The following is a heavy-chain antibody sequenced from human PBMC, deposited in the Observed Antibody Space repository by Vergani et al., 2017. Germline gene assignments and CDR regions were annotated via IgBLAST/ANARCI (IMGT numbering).Heavy chain of an antibody. D-gene: IGHD3-22*01. CDR2: ISSSGSTI. J-gene: IGHJ6*02. Sequence: VQLVESGGGIVKPGGSLRLSCAASGFTFSDYYMSWIRQAPGKGLEWVSYISSSGSTIYYADSVKGRFTISRDNAKNSLYLQMNSLRAEDTAVYYCAIIHISNYYDSRGYYYRGYYYGMDVWGQGTTVTVSS. V-gene: IGHV3-11*01. CDR3: AIIHISNYYDSRGYYYRGYYYGMDV. CDR1: GFTFSDYY.